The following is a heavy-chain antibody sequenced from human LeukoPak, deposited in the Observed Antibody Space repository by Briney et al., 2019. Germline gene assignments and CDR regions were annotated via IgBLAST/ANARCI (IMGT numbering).Heavy chain of an antibody. V-gene: IGHV5-51*01. CDR2: IYPGDSDT. J-gene: IGHJ4*02. CDR3: ARHLHDSSSWYENYFDY. Sequence: GESLKISCKGSGYSFTSYWIGWVRQMPGKGLEWMGIIYPGDSDTRYSPSFQGQVTISADKSISTAYLQWSSLKASGTAMYYCARHLHDSSSWYENYFDYWGQGTLVTVSS. D-gene: IGHD6-13*01. CDR1: GYSFTSYW.